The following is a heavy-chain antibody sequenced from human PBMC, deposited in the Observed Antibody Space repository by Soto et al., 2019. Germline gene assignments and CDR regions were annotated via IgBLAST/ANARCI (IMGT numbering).Heavy chain of an antibody. Sequence: PGGSLRLSCAASGFTFSSYSMNWVRQAPGKGLEWVSSISSSSSYIYYADSVKGRFTISRDNAKNSLYLQMNSLRAEDTALYYCAKVTNTAMVNDAFDIWGQGTMVTVSS. J-gene: IGHJ3*02. D-gene: IGHD5-18*01. CDR1: GFTFSSYS. V-gene: IGHV3-21*04. CDR3: AKVTNTAMVNDAFDI. CDR2: ISSSSSYI.